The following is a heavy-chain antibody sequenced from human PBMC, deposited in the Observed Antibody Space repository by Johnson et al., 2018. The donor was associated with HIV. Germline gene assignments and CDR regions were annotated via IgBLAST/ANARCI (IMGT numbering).Heavy chain of an antibody. CDR1: GFTVSSNY. CDR2: IFTVGDV. D-gene: IGHD5-18*01. V-gene: IGHV3-53*01. J-gene: IGHJ3*01. CDR3: ARDGRDLVTRGSFDV. Sequence: MMLVESGGGLIQPGGSLRLSCAASGFTVSSNYMSWVRQAPGKGLEWVSVIFTVGDVYYADSVTGRFTISRDNSKNFLYLQMNSLRPEDTAVYYCARDGRDLVTRGSFDVWGQGTVVTVSS.